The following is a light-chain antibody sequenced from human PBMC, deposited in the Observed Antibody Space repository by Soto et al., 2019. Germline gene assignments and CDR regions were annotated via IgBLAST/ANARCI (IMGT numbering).Light chain of an antibody. CDR2: EAS. V-gene: IGKV3-11*01. J-gene: IGKJ4*02. CDR1: QSVSSY. Sequence: EIVLTQSPATLSLSPGERATLSCRASQSVSSYVAWYQQKPGQAPRLLIYEASNRATGIPARFSGSVSGTDFTLTISSLEPEDFAVYYCQQRSDWPLTFGGGTKVEIK. CDR3: QQRSDWPLT.